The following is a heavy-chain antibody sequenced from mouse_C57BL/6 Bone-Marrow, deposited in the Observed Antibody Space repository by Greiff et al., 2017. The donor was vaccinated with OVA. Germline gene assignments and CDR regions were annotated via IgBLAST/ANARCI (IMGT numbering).Heavy chain of an antibody. CDR2: IWGGGST. CDR1: GFSLTSYG. J-gene: IGHJ4*01. D-gene: IGHD2-1*01. V-gene: IGHV2-9*01. CDR3: FTISRDNARNTLYLQMSSLKSEDTAMYYCTRLLDAMDY. Sequence: VKLMESGPGLVAPSQSLSITCTVSGFSLTSYGVDWVRQPPGKGLEWLGVIWGGGSTNYNSALMSRLSISKDNSKRQVFSSGGDYIYYADTVKGRFTISRDNARNTLYLQMSSLKSEDTAMYYCTRLLDAMDYWGQGTSVTVSS.